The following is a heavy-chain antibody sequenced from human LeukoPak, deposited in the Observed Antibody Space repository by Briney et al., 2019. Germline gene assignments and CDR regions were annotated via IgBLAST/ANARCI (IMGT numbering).Heavy chain of an antibody. CDR2: ISSSSSYI. V-gene: IGHV3-21*01. CDR1: GFTFSSYS. J-gene: IGHJ6*02. CDR3: ARDVSRCSSTSCYSYYGMDV. D-gene: IGHD2-2*01. Sequence: GGSLRLSCAASGFTFSSYSMNWVRQVPGKGLEWVSSISSSSSYIYYADSVKGRFTISRDNAKNSLYLQMNSLRAEDTAVYYCARDVSRCSSTSCYSYYGMDVWGQGTTVTVSS.